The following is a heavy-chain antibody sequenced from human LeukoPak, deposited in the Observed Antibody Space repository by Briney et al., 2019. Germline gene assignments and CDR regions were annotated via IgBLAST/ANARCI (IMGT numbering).Heavy chain of an antibody. CDR3: ARVLPYDFWSGPSPYYFDY. V-gene: IGHV4-30-4*08. Sequence: SQTLSLTCTVSGGSISIGDYYWSWIRQPPGKGLEWTGYIYYSGSNYYNPSLKSRVTISVDTSKNQFSLKLSSVTAADTAVYYCARVLPYDFWSGPSPYYFDYWGQGTLVTVSS. D-gene: IGHD3-3*01. CDR1: GGSISIGDYY. CDR2: IYYSGSN. J-gene: IGHJ4*02.